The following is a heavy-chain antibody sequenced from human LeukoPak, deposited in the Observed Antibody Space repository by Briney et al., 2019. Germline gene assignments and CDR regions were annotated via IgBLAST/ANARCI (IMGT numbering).Heavy chain of an antibody. J-gene: IGHJ5*02. CDR1: GGSISSDTYY. V-gene: IGHV4-61*02. D-gene: IGHD7-27*01. Sequence: PSETLSLTCTVSGGSISSDTYYWSWIRQPAGKGLEWIGRIYSSGSTNYNPSLKSRITISVDTSKNQFSLKLTSVTAADTAVYYCATVRGGATDWGWFDPWGQGTLVTVSS. CDR2: IYSSGST. CDR3: ATVRGGATDWGWFDP.